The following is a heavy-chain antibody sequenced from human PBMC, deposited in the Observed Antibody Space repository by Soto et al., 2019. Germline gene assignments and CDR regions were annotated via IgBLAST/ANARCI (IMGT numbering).Heavy chain of an antibody. V-gene: IGHV3-33*01. D-gene: IGHD6-6*01. J-gene: IGHJ4*02. CDR1: GFTFSSYG. CDR2: IWYDGSNK. CDR3: ARDPPVYSSLPSFDY. Sequence: QVQLVESGGGVVQPGRSLRLSCAASGFTFSSYGMHWVRQAPGKGLEWVAVIWYDGSNKYYADSVKGRFTISRDNSKNTLYLQMNSLRAEDTAVYYCARDPPVYSSLPSFDYWGQGTLVTVSS.